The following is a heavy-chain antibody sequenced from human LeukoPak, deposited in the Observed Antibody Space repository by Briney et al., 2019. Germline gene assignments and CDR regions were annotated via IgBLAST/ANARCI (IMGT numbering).Heavy chain of an antibody. D-gene: IGHD2-15*01. Sequence: PGGSLRLSCAASGFTFSDYYMSWIRQAPGKGLEWLSYISSSAATIYYADSVKGRFTISRDSAKNSLYLQMNSLRAEDTAVYYCARGTLPPSYYFYYMDVWGKGTTVTISS. J-gene: IGHJ6*03. CDR3: ARGTLPPSYYFYYMDV. CDR2: ISSSAATI. V-gene: IGHV3-11*04. CDR1: GFTFSDYY.